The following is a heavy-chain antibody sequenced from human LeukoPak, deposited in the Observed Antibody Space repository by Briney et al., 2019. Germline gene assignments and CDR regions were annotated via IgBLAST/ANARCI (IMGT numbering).Heavy chain of an antibody. J-gene: IGHJ6*02. CDR2: ISSDGTYT. V-gene: IGHV3-74*01. CDR1: GFTFSSHL. Sequence: GGSLRLSCAASGFTFSSHLMHWVRQAPGKGLVWVSRISSDGTYTNYADSVRGRFTISRDNAKNTLYLQMSNLRAEDTAVYFCARGGGLDVWGQGATVTVSS. CDR3: ARGGGLDV. D-gene: IGHD3-16*01.